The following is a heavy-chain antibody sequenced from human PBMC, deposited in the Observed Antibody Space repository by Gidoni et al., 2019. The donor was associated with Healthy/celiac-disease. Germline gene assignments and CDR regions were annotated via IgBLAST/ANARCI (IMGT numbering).Heavy chain of an antibody. Sequence: QVQLQESGPGLVKPSQTLSLTCTVSGGSISSGGYYWSWIRQHPGKGLEWIGYIYYSGSNYYNPSLKSRVTISVDTSKNQFSLKLSSVTAADTAVYYCARDKIVVVPAATNNYYYYYMDVWGKGTTVTVSS. CDR1: GGSISSGGYY. J-gene: IGHJ6*03. V-gene: IGHV4-31*03. D-gene: IGHD2-2*01. CDR3: ARDKIVVVPAATNNYYYYYMDV. CDR2: IYYSGSN.